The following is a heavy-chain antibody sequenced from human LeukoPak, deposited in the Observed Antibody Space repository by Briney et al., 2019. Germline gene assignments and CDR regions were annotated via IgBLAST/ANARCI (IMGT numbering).Heavy chain of an antibody. Sequence: PGRSLRLSCAASGFTFSRYNMNWVRQAPGKGLEWVSSISRTGNYIYYADSVKGRFTISRDNAQNSLFLQMNSLRVEDTAVYYCARVLETDCSGGSCYSGLDYWGQGTLVTVSS. D-gene: IGHD2-15*01. J-gene: IGHJ4*02. V-gene: IGHV3-21*01. CDR3: ARVLETDCSGGSCYSGLDY. CDR2: ISRTGNYI. CDR1: GFTFSRYN.